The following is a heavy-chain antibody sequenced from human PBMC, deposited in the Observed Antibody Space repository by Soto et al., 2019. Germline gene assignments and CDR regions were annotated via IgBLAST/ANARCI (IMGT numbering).Heavy chain of an antibody. CDR3: ARDKPFCAGY. CDR1: GYTFLDFY. Sequence: QVHLVQSGTEVKKPGASVKVSCKASGYTFLDFYIHWVRQAPGQGLEWMGFINPSGGGTTYAQQFQGRLTMTRDTSTSTVYMELISLRSEDMAIYYCARDKPFCAGYWGQGTLVT. V-gene: IGHV1-46*01. CDR2: INPSGGGT. J-gene: IGHJ4*02. D-gene: IGHD2-21*01.